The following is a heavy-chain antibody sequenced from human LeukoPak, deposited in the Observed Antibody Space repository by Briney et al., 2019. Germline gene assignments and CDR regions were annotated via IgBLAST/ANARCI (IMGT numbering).Heavy chain of an antibody. CDR2: IYPGDSDT. V-gene: IGHV5-51*01. CDR1: GYSFTSYW. D-gene: IGHD3-10*01. Sequence: GESLKISCKGSGYSFTSYWIGWVRQMPGKGLEWMGIIYPGDSDTRYSPSFQGQVTISADKSISTAYLQWSSLKASDTAMYYCARGLLWFGEFPYYFDYWGQGTLVTVSS. CDR3: ARGLLWFGEFPYYFDY. J-gene: IGHJ4*02.